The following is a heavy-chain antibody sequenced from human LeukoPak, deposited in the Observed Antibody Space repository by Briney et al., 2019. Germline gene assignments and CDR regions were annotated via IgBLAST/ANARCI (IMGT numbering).Heavy chain of an antibody. D-gene: IGHD6-13*01. J-gene: IGHJ1*01. CDR2: ISYDGSNK. V-gene: IGHV3-30*04. Sequence: GGSLRLSCAASGFTFSSYAMHWVRQAPGKGLEWVAVISYDGSNKYYADSVKGRFTISRDNSKNTLCLQMNSLRAEDTAVYYCARDNSSSWYHPYFQHWGQGTLVTVSS. CDR3: ARDNSSSWYHPYFQH. CDR1: GFTFSSYA.